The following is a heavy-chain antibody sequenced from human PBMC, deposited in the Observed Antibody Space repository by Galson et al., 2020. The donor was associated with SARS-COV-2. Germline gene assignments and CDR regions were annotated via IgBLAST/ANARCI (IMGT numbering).Heavy chain of an antibody. V-gene: IGHV3-49*04. CDR3: TRQRYGSGSYLVDY. Sequence: GGSLRLSCTASGFTFGDYAMSWVRQAPGKGLEWVGFIRSKAYGGTTEYAASVKGRFTISRDDSKSIAYLQMNSLKTEDTAVYYCTRQRYGSGSYLVDYWGQGTLVTVSS. J-gene: IGHJ4*02. CDR2: IRSKAYGGTT. CDR1: GFTFGDYA. D-gene: IGHD3-10*01.